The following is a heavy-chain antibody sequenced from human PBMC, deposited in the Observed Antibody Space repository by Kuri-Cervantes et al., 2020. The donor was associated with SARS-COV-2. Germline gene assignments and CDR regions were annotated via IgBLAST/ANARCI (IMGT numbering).Heavy chain of an antibody. Sequence: ASVKVSCKASGYTFTTYGTSWVRQAPGQGLEWMGWISASNGNTNYAQSLQGRVTMTRDTSTSTVYMELSSLRSEDTAVYYCARGPTGDAFDIWGQGTMVTVSS. V-gene: IGHV1-18*01. CDR2: ISASNGNT. D-gene: IGHD1-1*01. CDR3: ARGPTGDAFDI. CDR1: GYTFTTYG. J-gene: IGHJ3*02.